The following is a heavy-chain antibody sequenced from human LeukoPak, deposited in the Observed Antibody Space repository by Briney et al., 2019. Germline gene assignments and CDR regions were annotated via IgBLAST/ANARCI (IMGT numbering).Heavy chain of an antibody. Sequence: GRSLXXSCAVSGFTFSSYAMHWVRQAPGKGLEWVAVISYDGNNKNYADSVKGRFTISRDNSKNTLYLQMNSLRGEDTAVYYXXXXXXXXXXXXXXXYXYYXXDVWGKGTXVTVSS. J-gene: IGHJ6*03. CDR3: XXXXXXXXXXXXXXYXYYXXDV. V-gene: IGHV3-30*03. CDR2: ISYDGNNK. CDR1: GFTFSSYA.